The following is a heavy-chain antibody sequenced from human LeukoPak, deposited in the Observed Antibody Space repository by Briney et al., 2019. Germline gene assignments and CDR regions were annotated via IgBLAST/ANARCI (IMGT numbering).Heavy chain of an antibody. CDR2: IYYSGST. D-gene: IGHD2-2*01. CDR1: GGSISSYY. CDR3: ARGYCSSTSCSHYNWFDP. J-gene: IGHJ5*02. V-gene: IGHV4-59*01. Sequence: PSETLSLTCTVSGGSISSYYWSWIRQPPGKGLGWIGYIYYSGSTNYNPSLKSRVTISVDTSKNQFSLKLSSVTAADTAVYYCARGYCSSTSCSHYNWFDPWGQGTLVTVSS.